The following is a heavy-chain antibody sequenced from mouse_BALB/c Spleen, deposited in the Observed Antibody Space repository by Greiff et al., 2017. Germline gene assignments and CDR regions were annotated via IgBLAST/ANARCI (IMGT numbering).Heavy chain of an antibody. D-gene: IGHD2-2*01. J-gene: IGHJ3*01. CDR3: ARGRDYGYDGRFAY. CDR2: IYPGDGDT. CDR1: GYAFSSSW. V-gene: IGHV1-82*01. Sequence: VQLQESGPELVKPGASVKISCKASGYAFSSSWMNWVKQRPGQGLEWIGRIYPGDGDTNYNGKFKGKATLTADKSSSTAYMQLSSLTSVGSAVYFCARGRDYGYDGRFAYGGKGTLDTV.